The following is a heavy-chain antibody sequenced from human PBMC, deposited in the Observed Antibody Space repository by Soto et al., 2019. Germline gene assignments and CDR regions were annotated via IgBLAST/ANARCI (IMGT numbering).Heavy chain of an antibody. V-gene: IGHV1-18*01. J-gene: IGHJ4*02. CDR3: ARTLNEWLLGLE. CDR2: ISAYNGNT. CDR1: GYTFSSYG. D-gene: IGHD3-3*01. Sequence: QVKLVQSGGEVKKPGASVKISCKASGYTFSSYGISWVRKAPGQGLEWMGWISAYNGNTNYAQKFQGRVTMTTDTSTSTAYMELRNLRSDDTAIYYCARTLNEWLLGLEWGQGTLVTVSS.